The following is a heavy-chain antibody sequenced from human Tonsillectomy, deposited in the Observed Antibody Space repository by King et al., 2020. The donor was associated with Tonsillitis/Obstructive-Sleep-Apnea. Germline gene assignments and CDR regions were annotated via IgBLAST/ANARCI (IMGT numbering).Heavy chain of an antibody. CDR3: ARLHDDYIWGTYRYSFDS. V-gene: IGHV4-59*01. Sequence: QLQESGPGLVKPSETLSLTCTVSGDSINTYSWSWIRQPPGKGLEWIGYVHHSGSTNYCPSLKNRILMSVDTSKNQFSLRLISVTAADTAVYYCARLHDDYIWGTYRYSFDSWGQGTLVTVSS. J-gene: IGHJ4*02. CDR1: GDSINTYS. CDR2: VHHSGST. D-gene: IGHD3-16*02.